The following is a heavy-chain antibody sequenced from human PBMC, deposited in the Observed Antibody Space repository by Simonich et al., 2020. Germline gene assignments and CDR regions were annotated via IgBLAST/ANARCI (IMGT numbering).Heavy chain of an antibody. CDR3: ARELSKNGEAAAGYYFDY. V-gene: IGHV3-30*04. CDR1: GFTFSSYA. CDR2: ITYDESKK. J-gene: IGHJ4*02. D-gene: IGHD6-13*01. Sequence: QVQLVESGGGVVQPGRSLRLSCAASGFTFSSYAMHWVRQAPGKGVEWMTVITYDESKKYYADSVKGRFTISRDNSKNTLYLQMNSLRAEDTAVYYCARELSKNGEAAAGYYFDYWGQGTLVTVSS.